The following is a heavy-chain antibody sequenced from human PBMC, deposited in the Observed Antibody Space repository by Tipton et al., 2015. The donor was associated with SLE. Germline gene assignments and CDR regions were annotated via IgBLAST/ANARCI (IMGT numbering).Heavy chain of an antibody. CDR3: ARDPYDYIDCGFGMAL. D-gene: IGHD4-11*01. CDR1: GFTFSTYW. V-gene: IGHV3-7*01. CDR2: IKEDGSDI. J-gene: IGHJ6*02. Sequence: SLRLSCAASGFTFSTYWMSWVRQAPGKGLEWVANIKEDGSDIQYVDSVKGRFAISRDNAENSLYLQMNSLRAEETAIYYCARDPYDYIDCGFGMALWGQGTTVTVSS.